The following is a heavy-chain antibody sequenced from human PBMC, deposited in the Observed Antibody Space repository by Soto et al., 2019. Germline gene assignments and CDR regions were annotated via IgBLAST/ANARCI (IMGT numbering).Heavy chain of an antibody. D-gene: IGHD3-9*01. CDR3: ARGLTLPMYYDIVTGSYLGMDV. CDR1: GGSFSGYY. J-gene: IGHJ6*02. Sequence: SETLSLTCAVYGGSFSGYYWSWIRQPPGKGLEWIGEINHSGSTNYNPSLKSRVTISVDTSKNQFSLKLSSVTAADTAVYYCARGLTLPMYYDIVTGSYLGMDVWGQGNTVTFS. V-gene: IGHV4-34*01. CDR2: INHSGST.